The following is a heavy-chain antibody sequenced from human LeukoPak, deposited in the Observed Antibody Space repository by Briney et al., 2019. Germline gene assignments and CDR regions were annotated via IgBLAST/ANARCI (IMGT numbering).Heavy chain of an antibody. CDR1: GYTFTSYG. V-gene: IGHV1-18*01. CDR3: ARGKVYYDILTSTSYYYYGMYG. D-gene: IGHD3-9*01. J-gene: IGHJ6*02. Sequence: ASVKVSCKASGYTFTSYGISWVRQAPGQGLECMGWISAYNGNTNYEQKLQGRVNMTTDTTTSTAYMELRRLRSDDTAVYYCARGKVYYDILTSTSYYYYGMYGWGQGATVSV. CDR2: ISAYNGNT.